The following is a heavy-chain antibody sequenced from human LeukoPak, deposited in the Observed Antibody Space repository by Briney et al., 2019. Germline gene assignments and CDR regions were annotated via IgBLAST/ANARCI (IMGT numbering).Heavy chain of an antibody. Sequence: SETLSLTCTVSGGSISSNGYYWGWIRQPPGKGLEWIGSIYYSGSTYYNPSLKSRVTISVDTSKYQFSLKLSSITAADTAVYFCARRDGAIDYWGQGTLVTVSS. CDR2: IYYSGST. CDR3: ARRDGAIDY. D-gene: IGHD4-17*01. V-gene: IGHV4-39*01. J-gene: IGHJ4*02. CDR1: GGSISSNGYY.